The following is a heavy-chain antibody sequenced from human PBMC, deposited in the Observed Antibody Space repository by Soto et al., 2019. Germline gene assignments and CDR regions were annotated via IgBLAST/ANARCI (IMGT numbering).Heavy chain of an antibody. Sequence: SETLSLTCTVSGGSISSSSYYWGWIRQPPGKGLEWIGSIYYSGSTYYNPSLKSRITISVDTSKNQFSLKRSSVTAADTAVYYCARGYDFWSGYPKSNWFDPWGQGTLVTVSS. V-gene: IGHV4-39*01. CDR2: IYYSGST. J-gene: IGHJ5*02. CDR3: ARGYDFWSGYPKSNWFDP. CDR1: GGSISSSSYY. D-gene: IGHD3-3*01.